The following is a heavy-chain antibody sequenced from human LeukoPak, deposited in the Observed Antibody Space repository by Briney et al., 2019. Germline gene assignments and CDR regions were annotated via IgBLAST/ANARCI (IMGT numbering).Heavy chain of an antibody. D-gene: IGHD6-13*01. J-gene: IGHJ6*02. V-gene: IGHV1-8*02. Sequence: GASVKVSCKASGYTFTGYYMHWVRQAPGQGLEWMGWMNPNSGNTGYAQKFQGRVTMTRNTSISTAYMELSSLRSEDTAVYYCAREAAAGTYHYGMDVWGQGTTVTVSS. CDR2: MNPNSGNT. CDR3: AREAAAGTYHYGMDV. CDR1: GYTFTGYY.